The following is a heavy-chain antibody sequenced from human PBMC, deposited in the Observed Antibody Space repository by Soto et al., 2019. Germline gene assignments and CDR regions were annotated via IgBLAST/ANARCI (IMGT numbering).Heavy chain of an antibody. V-gene: IGHV1-8*01. CDR2: MQPSSGRT. CDR3: ARGVTAGVDY. CDR1: GYSFTSHD. Sequence: SVKGSCKASGYSFTSHDINWVRQTTGQGLEWMGWMQPSSGRTGYAQKFQGRVTMTRDTSINTAYMELSSLTSDDTAFYYCARGVTAGVDYWGQGTLVTVSS. J-gene: IGHJ4*02. D-gene: IGHD1-26*01.